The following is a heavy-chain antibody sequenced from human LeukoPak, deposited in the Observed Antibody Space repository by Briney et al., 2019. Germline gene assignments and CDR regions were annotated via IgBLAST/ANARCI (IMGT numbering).Heavy chain of an antibody. Sequence: ASVKVSFKASGYPFTNYAMHWVRPAPGQRLEWMGWINAGNGNTKYSQKFQGRVTITRDTSASTAYMELSSLRSEDTAVYYCARTSREAVAGPVSYWGQGTLVTVSS. CDR1: GYPFTNYA. CDR3: ARTSREAVAGPVSY. J-gene: IGHJ4*02. D-gene: IGHD6-19*01. CDR2: INAGNGNT. V-gene: IGHV1-3*01.